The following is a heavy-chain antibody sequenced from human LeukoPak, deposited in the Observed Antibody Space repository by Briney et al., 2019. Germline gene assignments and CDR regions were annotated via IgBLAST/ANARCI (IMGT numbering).Heavy chain of an antibody. J-gene: IGHJ4*02. Sequence: SETLSLTCTVSGGSISSYYWSWIRQPPGKGLEWIGYIYYSGSTNYNPSLKSRVTISVDTSKYQFSLKLSSVTAADTAVYYCARLAYCGGDCYYYFDYWGQGTLVTVSS. V-gene: IGHV4-59*08. CDR1: GGSISSYY. CDR2: IYYSGST. CDR3: ARLAYCGGDCYYYFDY. D-gene: IGHD2-21*02.